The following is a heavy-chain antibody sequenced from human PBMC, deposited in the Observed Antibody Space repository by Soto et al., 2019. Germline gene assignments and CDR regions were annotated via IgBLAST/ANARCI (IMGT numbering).Heavy chain of an antibody. CDR3: AKDPLHPYYDFWSGYYDGTLDY. J-gene: IGHJ4*02. V-gene: IGHV3-23*01. Sequence: GGSLRLSCAASGFTFSSYAMSWVRQAPGKGLEWVSAISGSGGSTYYADLVKGRFTISRDNSKNTLYLQMNSLRAEDTAVYYCAKDPLHPYYDFWSGYYDGTLDYWGQGTPVTVSS. D-gene: IGHD3-3*01. CDR1: GFTFSSYA. CDR2: ISGSGGST.